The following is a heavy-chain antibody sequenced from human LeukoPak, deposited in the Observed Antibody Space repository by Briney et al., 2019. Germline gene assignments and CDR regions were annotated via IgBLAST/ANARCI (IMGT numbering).Heavy chain of an antibody. V-gene: IGHV1-8*01. Sequence: GASVKVSCKTSGYTFTNYDINWVRQAPGQGLEWMGWMKPSSGDTGYAQKFQGRVTMTRNISTSTAYMELSSLKSEDTAVYFCARGPPESTSSDYRGQGTQVTVS. D-gene: IGHD2-2*01. CDR3: ARGPPESTSSDY. CDR2: MKPSSGDT. J-gene: IGHJ4*02. CDR1: GYTFTNYD.